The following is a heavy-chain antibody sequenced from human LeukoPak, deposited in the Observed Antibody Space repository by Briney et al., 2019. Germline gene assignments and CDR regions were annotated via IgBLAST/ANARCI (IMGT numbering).Heavy chain of an antibody. CDR2: ISYDGSNK. V-gene: IGHV3-30*18. J-gene: IGHJ4*02. CDR1: GFTFSSYG. CDR3: ANDTY. Sequence: GGTLRLSCAASGFTFSSYGMHWVRQAPGKGLEWVAVISYDGSNKYYADSVKGRFTISRDNSKNTLYLQMNSLRAEDTAVYYCANDTYWGQGTLVTVSS.